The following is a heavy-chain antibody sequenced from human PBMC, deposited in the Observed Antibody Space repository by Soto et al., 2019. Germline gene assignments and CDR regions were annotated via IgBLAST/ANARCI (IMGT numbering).Heavy chain of an antibody. Sequence: CVARRLSGIASVFSFSTCHIHRVRKAPGTGLEWVSSVSGSGGSTHFPDLLKGRFSSSRDNSKNTLYLEMNSLRVEDTAVYYCPKDLPHWGGHWFSENHWGQRIMVTGTS. CDR2: VSGSGGST. D-gene: IGHD7-27*01. CDR1: VFSFSTCH. J-gene: IGHJ5*02. V-gene: IGHV3-23*01. CDR3: PKDLPHWGGHWFSENH.